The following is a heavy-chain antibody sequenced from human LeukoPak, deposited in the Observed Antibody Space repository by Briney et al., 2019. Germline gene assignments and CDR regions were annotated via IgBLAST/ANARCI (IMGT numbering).Heavy chain of an antibody. D-gene: IGHD2-15*01. Sequence: PGGSLRLSCAASGFTFSDYYMSWIRQAPGKGLEWVSYIKSSSSCTNYADSVKGRFTISRDNAKNSLYLQMNSLRAEDTAVYYCAREIRGPGYCSGGSCYGGFGWFDPWGQGTLVTVSS. CDR2: IKSSSSCT. CDR1: GFTFSDYY. J-gene: IGHJ5*02. V-gene: IGHV3-11*05. CDR3: AREIRGPGYCSGGSCYGGFGWFDP.